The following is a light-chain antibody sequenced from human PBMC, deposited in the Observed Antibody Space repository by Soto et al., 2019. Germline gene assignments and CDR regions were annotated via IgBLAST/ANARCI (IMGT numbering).Light chain of an antibody. V-gene: IGLV3-21*04. Sequence: SYELTQPPSVSVAPGKTARITCGENNIGSKSVHWYQQKPGQAPVLVIYYDSDRPSGIPERFSGSNSGNTATLTISRVEAGDEADYYCQVWDSSSDHTVFGGGTKLTVL. CDR2: YDS. J-gene: IGLJ2*01. CDR1: NIGSKS. CDR3: QVWDSSSDHTV.